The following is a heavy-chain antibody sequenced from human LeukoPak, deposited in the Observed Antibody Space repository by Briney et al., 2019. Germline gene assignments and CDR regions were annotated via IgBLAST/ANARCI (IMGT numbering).Heavy chain of an antibody. CDR1: GFTFSSYA. CDR2: ISGSGGST. CDR3: AKAWYYYGSGSLSDY. J-gene: IGHJ4*02. Sequence: GGSLRLPCAASGFTFSSYAMSWVRQAPGKGLEWVSAISGSGGSTYYADSVKGRFTISRDNSKNTLYLQMNSLRAEDTAVYYCAKAWYYYGSGSLSDYWGQGTLVTVSS. V-gene: IGHV3-23*01. D-gene: IGHD3-10*01.